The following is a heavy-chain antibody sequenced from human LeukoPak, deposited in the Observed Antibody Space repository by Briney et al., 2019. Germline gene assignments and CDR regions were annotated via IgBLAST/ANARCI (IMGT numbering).Heavy chain of an antibody. Sequence: GGSLRLSCAASGFTFSSSWMHWVRQAPGKGLVWVSRITRDGSSTTYADSMKGRFTTSRDNAKNTLYLQMDSLRDDDTAVYYCARDPGYESWSPFWGGMDVWGNGTTVIVSS. CDR1: GFTFSSSW. D-gene: IGHD3-16*01. CDR2: ITRDGSST. CDR3: ARDPGYESWSPFWGGMDV. J-gene: IGHJ6*04. V-gene: IGHV3-74*01.